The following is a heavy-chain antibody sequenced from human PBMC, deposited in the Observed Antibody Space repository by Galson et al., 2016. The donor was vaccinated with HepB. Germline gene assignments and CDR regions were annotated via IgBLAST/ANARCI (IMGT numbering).Heavy chain of an antibody. D-gene: IGHD3-10*01. J-gene: IGHJ4*02. CDR3: VRQDRFGDFLLISQFDY. V-gene: IGHV3-30-3*01. CDR2: TSYNGATK. Sequence: SLRLSCAASGFNFYAYAMHWVRQAPGKGLEWVAITSYNGATKYYADSVKGRFTISKDISRSTLYLEINSLRAEDTAVYYCVRQDRFGDFLLISQFDYWGQGTRVTVSS. CDR1: GFNFYAYA.